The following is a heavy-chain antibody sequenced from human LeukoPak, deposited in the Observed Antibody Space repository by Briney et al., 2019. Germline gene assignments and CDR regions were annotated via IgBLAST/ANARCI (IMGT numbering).Heavy chain of an antibody. V-gene: IGHV3-9*01. CDR3: ANARGSGTYFDY. CDR2: ISWNSGSI. Sequence: GRSLRLSCAASGFTFDDYAMHWVRQAPGKGLEWVSGISWNSGSIGYADSVKGRFPISRDNAKNSLYLQMNSLRAEDTALYYCANARGSGTYFDYWGQGTLVTVSS. J-gene: IGHJ4*02. CDR1: GFTFDDYA. D-gene: IGHD2-15*01.